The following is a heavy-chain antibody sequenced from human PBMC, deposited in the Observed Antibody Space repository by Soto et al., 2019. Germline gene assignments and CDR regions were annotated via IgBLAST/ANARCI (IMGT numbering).Heavy chain of an antibody. D-gene: IGHD6-13*01. CDR3: AREPAQQLVPDNWFDP. CDR2: ISSSSSYI. V-gene: IGHV3-21*01. J-gene: IGHJ5*02. CDR1: GFTFSSYS. Sequence: EVQLVESGGGLVKPGGSLRLSCAASGFTFSSYSMNWVRQAPGKGLEWVSSISSSSSYIYYADSVKGRFTISRDNAKNSLYLQMNSLRAEDTAVYYCAREPAQQLVPDNWFDPWGQGTLVTVSS.